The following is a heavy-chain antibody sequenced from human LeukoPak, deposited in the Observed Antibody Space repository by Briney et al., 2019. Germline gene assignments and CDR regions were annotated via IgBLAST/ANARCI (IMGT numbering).Heavy chain of an antibody. CDR3: AKDKMAYSSSSRWFDP. V-gene: IGHV3-9*01. CDR2: ISWNSGSI. Sequence: GGSLRLSCAASGFTFDDYAMPWVRQAPGKGLEWVSGISWNSGSIGYADSVKGRFTISRGNAKNSLYLQMNSLRAEDTALYYCAKDKMAYSSSSRWFDPWGQGTLVTVSS. CDR1: GFTFDDYA. D-gene: IGHD6-6*01. J-gene: IGHJ5*02.